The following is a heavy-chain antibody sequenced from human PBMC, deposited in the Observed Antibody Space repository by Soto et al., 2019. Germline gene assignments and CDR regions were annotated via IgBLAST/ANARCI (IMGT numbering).Heavy chain of an antibody. J-gene: IGHJ6*02. CDR3: ARRIDSISSLDV. CDR2: IFYSGST. Sequence: SETLSLTCSVPGDSINSCSSYWGWIRQPPGKGLEWIGVIFYSGSTHYNPSLKSRVSISVDTTKSQFSLKLSSMTAADTAVYYCARRIDSISSLDVWGQGTTVTVSS. V-gene: IGHV4-39*01. CDR1: GDSINSCSSY. D-gene: IGHD3-22*01.